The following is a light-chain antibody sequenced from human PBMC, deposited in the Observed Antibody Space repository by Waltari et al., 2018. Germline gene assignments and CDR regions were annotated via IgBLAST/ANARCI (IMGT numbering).Light chain of an antibody. CDR1: QSVSRSR. V-gene: IGKV3-20*01. J-gene: IGKJ2*01. Sequence: FLTQAPDTLSLSPGERATLSCRASQSVSRSRLAWYQHKPGQAPRLLMYAASTRATGIPDRFRGSGSGTDFSLSISRVEPEDFAVYYCQQYSSSVMYTFGQGTKLEIK. CDR3: QQYSSSVMYT. CDR2: AAS.